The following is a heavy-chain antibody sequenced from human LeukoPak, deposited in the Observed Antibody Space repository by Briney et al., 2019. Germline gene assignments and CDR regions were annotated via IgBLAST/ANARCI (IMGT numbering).Heavy chain of an antibody. CDR3: ASRIAAAGRDFDY. CDR2: IYSGGST. CDR1: GFTFSSYG. D-gene: IGHD6-13*01. J-gene: IGHJ4*02. Sequence: PGGSLRLSCAASGFTFSSYGMHWVRQAPGKGLEWVSVIYSGGSTYYADSVKGRFTISRDNSKNTLYLQMNSLRAEDTAVYYCASRIAAAGRDFDYWGQGTLVAVSS. V-gene: IGHV3-66*01.